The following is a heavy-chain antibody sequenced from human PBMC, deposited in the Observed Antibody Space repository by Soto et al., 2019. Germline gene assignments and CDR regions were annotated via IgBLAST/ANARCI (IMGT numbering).Heavy chain of an antibody. Sequence: GGSLRLSCAASGFTFSSYGMHWVRQAPGKGLEWVAVISYDGSNKYYADSVKGRFTISRDNSKNTLYLQMNSLRAEETAVYYCAKLGDYYDYIWGSYRSPIDYWGQGTLVTVSS. V-gene: IGHV3-30*18. CDR3: AKLGDYYDYIWGSYRSPIDY. CDR1: GFTFSSYG. D-gene: IGHD3-16*02. CDR2: ISYDGSNK. J-gene: IGHJ4*02.